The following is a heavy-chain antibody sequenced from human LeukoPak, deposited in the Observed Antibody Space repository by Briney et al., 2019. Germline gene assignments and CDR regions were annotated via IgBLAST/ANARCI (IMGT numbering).Heavy chain of an antibody. CDR1: GGSISSYY. V-gene: IGHV4-59*01. J-gene: IGHJ6*02. D-gene: IGHD3-9*01. Sequence: SETLSLTCTVSGGSISSYYRSWIRQPPGKGLEWIGYIYYSGSTNYNPSLKSRVTISVDTSKNQFSLKLSSVTAADTAVYYCARDPGPNYDILTGYSGYGMDVWGQGTTVTVSS. CDR2: IYYSGST. CDR3: ARDPGPNYDILTGYSGYGMDV.